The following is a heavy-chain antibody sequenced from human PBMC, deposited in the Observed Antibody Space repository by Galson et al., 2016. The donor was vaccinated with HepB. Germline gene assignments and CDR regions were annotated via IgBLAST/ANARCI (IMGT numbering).Heavy chain of an antibody. Sequence: SETLSLTCTVSGGSISSASYFWGWIRQPPGKGLEWIGTIYYSGSTHYSPSLKSRVTISVDTSRNQFSLDLSSVAAADTAVYYCARHNGGKVFEYWGPGTLVTVSS. V-gene: IGHV4-39*01. D-gene: IGHD4-23*01. CDR2: IYYSGST. J-gene: IGHJ4*02. CDR1: GGSISSASYF. CDR3: ARHNGGKVFEY.